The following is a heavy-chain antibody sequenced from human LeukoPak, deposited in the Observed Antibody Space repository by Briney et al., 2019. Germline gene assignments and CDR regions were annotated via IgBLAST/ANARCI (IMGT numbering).Heavy chain of an antibody. CDR3: AKDRAMVRGAIPAYFDY. Sequence: GRSLRLSCAASGFTFSSYGMHWVRQAPGKGLEWVAVISYDGSNKYYADSVKGRFTISRDNSKNTLYLQMNSLRAEDTAVYYCAKDRAMVRGAIPAYFDYWGQGTLVTVSS. V-gene: IGHV3-30*18. CDR1: GFTFSSYG. CDR2: ISYDGSNK. D-gene: IGHD3-10*01. J-gene: IGHJ4*02.